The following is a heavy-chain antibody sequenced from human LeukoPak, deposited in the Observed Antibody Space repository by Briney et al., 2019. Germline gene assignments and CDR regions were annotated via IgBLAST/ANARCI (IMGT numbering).Heavy chain of an antibody. CDR3: ARGRGSSWYYFDY. D-gene: IGHD6-13*01. CDR2: IYTSRNT. J-gene: IGHJ4*02. V-gene: IGHV4-4*07. CDR1: GGSISSYY. Sequence: PSETLSLTCTVSGGSISSYYWSWVRQPAGKGLEWIGRIYTSRNTNYNPSLKGRVTMSVDTSKNQFSLNLSSVTAADTAVYYCARGRGSSWYYFDYWGQGTLVTVSS.